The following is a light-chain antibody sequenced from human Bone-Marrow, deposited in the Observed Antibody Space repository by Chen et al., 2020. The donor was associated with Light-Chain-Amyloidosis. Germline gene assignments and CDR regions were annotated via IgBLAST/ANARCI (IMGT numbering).Light chain of an antibody. CDR1: NIGSTS. CDR2: DDS. J-gene: IGLJ3*02. Sequence: SYVLTQPSSVSVAPGQTATIACGGNNIGSTSVHWYQPTPGPAPLLVVYDDSDRPSGIPERLSGSNSGNTATLTISRVEAGDEADYYWQVWDRSSDRPVFGGGTKLTVL. CDR3: QVWDRSSDRPV. V-gene: IGLV3-21*02.